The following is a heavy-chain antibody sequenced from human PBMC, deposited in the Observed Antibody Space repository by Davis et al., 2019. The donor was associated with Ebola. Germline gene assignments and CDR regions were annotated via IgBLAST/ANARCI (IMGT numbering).Heavy chain of an antibody. Sequence: AASVKVSCKASGYTFTSYAMHWVRQAPGQRLEWVGWISAYNGNTNYAQKLQGRVTMTTYTSTSTAYMELRSLRSDDTAVYYCARDRRVAVAGRSYYYGMDVWGQGTTVTVSS. CDR1: GYTFTSYA. CDR3: ARDRRVAVAGRSYYYGMDV. D-gene: IGHD6-19*01. J-gene: IGHJ6*02. V-gene: IGHV1-18*01. CDR2: ISAYNGNT.